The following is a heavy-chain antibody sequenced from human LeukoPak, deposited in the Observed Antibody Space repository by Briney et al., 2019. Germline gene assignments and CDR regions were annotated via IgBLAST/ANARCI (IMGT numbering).Heavy chain of an antibody. CDR3: ARVSGWYGNFDY. CDR2: IGTSSTTI. Sequence: GGSLRLSCAASGFTFSSYTMNWVRQPPGKGLEWVSNIGTSSTTIYYADSVKGRFTISRDNAKNSLYLQMNSLRAEDTAVYYCARVSGWYGNFDYWGQGTLVTVSS. J-gene: IGHJ4*02. CDR1: GFTFSSYT. V-gene: IGHV3-48*04. D-gene: IGHD6-19*01.